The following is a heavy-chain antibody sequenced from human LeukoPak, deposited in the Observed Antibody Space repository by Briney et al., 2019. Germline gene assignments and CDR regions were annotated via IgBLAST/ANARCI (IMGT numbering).Heavy chain of an antibody. CDR2: ISYDGSNK. CDR1: GFTFSSYA. Sequence: GGSLRLSCAASGFTFSSYAMHWVRQAPGKGLEWVAVISYDGSNKYYADSVKGRFTISRDNSKNTLYLQMNSLRAEDTAVYYCARSIAAPLAPYFDYWGQGTLVTVSS. V-gene: IGHV3-30*04. J-gene: IGHJ4*02. CDR3: ARSIAAPLAPYFDY. D-gene: IGHD6-6*01.